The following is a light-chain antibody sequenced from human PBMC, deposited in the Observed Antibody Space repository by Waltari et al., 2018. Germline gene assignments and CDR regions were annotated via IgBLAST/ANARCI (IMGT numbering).Light chain of an antibody. CDR1: SSDVGSYNL. CDR3: FSNAGSSTFEV. Sequence: QSALTQPASVSGSPGQSITISCTGTSSDVGSYNLVSWYQQHPGKTPKLMIYEGSKRPTGVSNRFSGSKSGNTASLRISGLQAEDEADSYCFSNAGSSTFEVFGGGTKLTVL. CDR2: EGS. J-gene: IGLJ2*01. V-gene: IGLV2-23*03.